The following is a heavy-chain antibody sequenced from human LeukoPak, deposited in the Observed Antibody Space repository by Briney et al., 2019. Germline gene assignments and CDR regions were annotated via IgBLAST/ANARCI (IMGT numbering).Heavy chain of an antibody. CDR1: GFTFSSYA. J-gene: IGHJ4*02. Sequence: GGSLRLSCAASGFTFSSYAMSWVRQAPGKGLEWVSAISGSGGSTYYADSVKGRFTISRDNSKNTLYLQMNSLRAEDTAVYYCAKDQGGYSYGYGLFDYWGQGTLVTVSS. CDR2: ISGSGGST. CDR3: AKDQGGYSYGYGLFDY. V-gene: IGHV3-23*01. D-gene: IGHD5-18*01.